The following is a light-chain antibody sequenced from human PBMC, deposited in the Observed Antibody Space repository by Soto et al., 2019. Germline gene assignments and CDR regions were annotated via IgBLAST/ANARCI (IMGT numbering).Light chain of an antibody. V-gene: IGKV3-11*01. CDR1: QSINNY. Sequence: DIVLTQSPGTLSLSQGERVTLSCRASQSINNYLAWYQQKPGQAPRLLIYDASNRATGIPSRFSGRGSGTDFTLRISGLEPEDFATYYCQQRAGWPYTFGQGTRLEIK. CDR3: QQRAGWPYT. J-gene: IGKJ2*01. CDR2: DAS.